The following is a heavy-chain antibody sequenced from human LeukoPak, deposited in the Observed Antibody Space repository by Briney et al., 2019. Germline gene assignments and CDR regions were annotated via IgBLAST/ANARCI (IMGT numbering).Heavy chain of an antibody. CDR1: GFIFGDHA. CDR2: IRSRAYGATT. Sequence: GRSLRLSCRGYGFIFGDHAMSWVRRPPGKGLEWVGFIRSRAYGATTEYAASVEGRFIISRDDSKGIAYLEMNSLETDDTALYYCARGPILLWIHNGMDVWGQGTTVIVSS. V-gene: IGHV3-49*04. J-gene: IGHJ6*02. CDR3: ARGPILLWIHNGMDV. D-gene: IGHD3-10*01.